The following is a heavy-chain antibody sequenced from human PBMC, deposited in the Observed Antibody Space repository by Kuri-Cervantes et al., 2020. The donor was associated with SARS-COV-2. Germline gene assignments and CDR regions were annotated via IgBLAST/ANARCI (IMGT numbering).Heavy chain of an antibody. CDR1: GFTFSSYA. Sequence: GESLKISCAASGFTFSSYAMSWVRQAPGKGLEWVSVISASGASIYYADSVKGRFTISRDNAKNSLYLQMNSLRAEDTAVYYCAREGYYEPTDMDVWGQGTTVTVSS. CDR2: ISASGASI. D-gene: IGHD3-22*01. V-gene: IGHV3-23*01. J-gene: IGHJ6*02. CDR3: AREGYYEPTDMDV.